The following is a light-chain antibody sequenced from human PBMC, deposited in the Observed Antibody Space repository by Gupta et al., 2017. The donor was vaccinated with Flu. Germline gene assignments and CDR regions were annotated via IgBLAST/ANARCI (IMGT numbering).Light chain of an antibody. CDR1: QDISNY. Sequence: DIQMTQSPSSLSASVGDRVTITCRASQDISNYLAWYQQKPGKVPNLLIYDASTLQSGVPSRFSGSASGTDFTLTISSLQPEDVATYFCQKYNSAPPGLTFAWGTKVEIK. V-gene: IGKV1-27*01. J-gene: IGKJ4*01. CDR3: QKYNSAPPGLT. CDR2: DAS.